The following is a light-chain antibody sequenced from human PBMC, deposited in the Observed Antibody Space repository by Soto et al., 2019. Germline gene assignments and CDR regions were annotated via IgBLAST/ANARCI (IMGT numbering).Light chain of an antibody. CDR1: QSVSTY. J-gene: IGKJ4*01. CDR2: DAS. CDR3: QHRTNWPL. V-gene: IGKV3-11*01. Sequence: EIALTQSPATLSLSPGERATLSCRASQSVSTYLAWYRQKPGQAPRLLIYDASTTATGIPARFSGSGSGTDFTLTISSLDREDFAVYYCQHRTNWPLVGGRTKVEIK.